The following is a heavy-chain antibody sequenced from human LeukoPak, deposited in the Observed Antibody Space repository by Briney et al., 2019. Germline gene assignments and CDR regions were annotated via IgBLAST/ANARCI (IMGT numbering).Heavy chain of an antibody. V-gene: IGHV3-48*01. J-gene: IGHJ4*02. CDR2: ISSSSSTI. Sequence: PGGSLRLSCAASGFTFSTYSMNWVRQAPGKGLEWVSYISSSSSTIYYADSVKGRFTISRDNAKHSLYLQMNSLRAEDTAVSYCARGSTYYDSSGQVPFDYWGQGTLVTVSS. D-gene: IGHD3-22*01. CDR1: GFTFSTYS. CDR3: ARGSTYYDSSGQVPFDY.